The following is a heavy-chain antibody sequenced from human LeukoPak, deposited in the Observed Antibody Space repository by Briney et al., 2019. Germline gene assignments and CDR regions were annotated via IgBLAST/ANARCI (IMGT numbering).Heavy chain of an antibody. CDR2: IYHSGST. CDR1: GGSISSGGYS. V-gene: IGHV4-30-2*01. Sequence: PSQTLSLTCAVSGGSISSGGYSWSWIRQPPGKGLEWIGYIYHSGSTYYNPSLKSRVTISVDRSKNQFSLKLSSVTAADTAVYYCARRLGYCSSTSCRSMGGWFDPWGQGTLVTVSS. CDR3: ARRLGYCSSTSCRSMGGWFDP. D-gene: IGHD2-2*01. J-gene: IGHJ5*02.